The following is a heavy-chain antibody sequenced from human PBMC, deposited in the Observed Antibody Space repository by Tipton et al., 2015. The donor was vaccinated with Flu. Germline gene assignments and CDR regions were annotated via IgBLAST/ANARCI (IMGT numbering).Heavy chain of an antibody. V-gene: IGHV3-7*01. CDR3: TRRLVED. J-gene: IGHJ4*02. Sequence: SLRLSCAASGFTFNSYWMQWVRQAPGKGLEWVANINYDGSTIYYVDSVKGRFTISRDNAKNSLYLQMNNLRAEDTAVYYCTRRLVEDWGQGTQVTVSS. CDR2: INYDGSTI. CDR1: GFTFNSYW.